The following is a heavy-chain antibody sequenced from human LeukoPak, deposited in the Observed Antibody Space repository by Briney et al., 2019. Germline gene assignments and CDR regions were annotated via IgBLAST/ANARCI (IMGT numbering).Heavy chain of an antibody. CDR3: ASGDYGDRTRYYFDY. D-gene: IGHD4-17*01. V-gene: IGHV3-33*03. CDR2: IWYDGSNQ. Sequence: GRSLRLSCAASGFTFRSHGMHWVRQAPGKGLEWVAVIWYDGSNQYYADSVKGRFTISRDNAKNSLYLQMNSLRAEDTAVYYCASGDYGDRTRYYFDYWGQGTLVTVSS. J-gene: IGHJ4*02. CDR1: GFTFRSHG.